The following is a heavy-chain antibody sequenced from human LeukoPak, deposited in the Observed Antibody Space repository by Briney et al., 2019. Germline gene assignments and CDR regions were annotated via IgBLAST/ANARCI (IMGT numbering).Heavy chain of an antibody. CDR1: GFTFSRYT. J-gene: IGHJ4*02. V-gene: IGHV3-23*01. Sequence: GGSLRLSCAASGFTFSRYTMSWVRQSPGKGLEWVSGIFGSGSGGSTYYADSVKGRFTISRDNSKNTLYLQMNSLRAEDTAVYYCAKDPGKSSGWYESVDYWGQGTLVTVSS. CDR2: IFGSGSGGST. D-gene: IGHD6-19*01. CDR3: AKDPGKSSGWYESVDY.